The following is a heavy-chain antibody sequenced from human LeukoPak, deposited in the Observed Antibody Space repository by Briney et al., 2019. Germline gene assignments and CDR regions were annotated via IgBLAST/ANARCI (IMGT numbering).Heavy chain of an antibody. V-gene: IGHV4-59*01. CDR1: GGSISSYY. CDR2: IYYSGST. J-gene: IGHJ4*02. D-gene: IGHD6-13*01. CDR3: ARASQQLLVMFDY. Sequence: SETLSLTCTVSGGSISSYYWSWIRQPPGKGLEWIGYIYYSGSTNYNPSLKSRFTISVDTSKNQFSLQLSTVTAEDTAVYYCARASQQLLVMFDYWCQETLVTVAS.